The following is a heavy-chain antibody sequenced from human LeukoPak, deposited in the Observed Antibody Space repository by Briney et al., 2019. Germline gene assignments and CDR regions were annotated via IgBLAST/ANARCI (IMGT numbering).Heavy chain of an antibody. CDR1: GGTFSSYT. Sequence: SVKVSCKASGGTFSSYTISWVRQAPGQGLEWVGGIIPIFGTANYAQKFQGRVTITADKSTSTAYMELSSLRSEDTAVYYCARAGRIAARFYYYYMDVWGQGTLVTVSS. CDR2: IIPIFGTA. J-gene: IGHJ6*03. V-gene: IGHV1-69*06. D-gene: IGHD6-6*01. CDR3: ARAGRIAARFYYYYMDV.